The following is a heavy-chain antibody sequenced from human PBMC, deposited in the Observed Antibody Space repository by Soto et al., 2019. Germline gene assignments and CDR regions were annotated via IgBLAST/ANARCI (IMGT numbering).Heavy chain of an antibody. D-gene: IGHD1-26*01. J-gene: IGHJ6*02. CDR1: GYTFTGYY. V-gene: IGHV1-2*04. CDR3: ARCKTGANYYYGMDV. Sequence: ASVKVSCKASGYTFTGYYMHWVRQAPGQGLEWMGWINPNSGGTNYAQKFQGWVTMTRDTSISTAYMELSRLRSDDTAVYYCARCKTGANYYYGMDVWGQGTTVTVSS. CDR2: INPNSGGT.